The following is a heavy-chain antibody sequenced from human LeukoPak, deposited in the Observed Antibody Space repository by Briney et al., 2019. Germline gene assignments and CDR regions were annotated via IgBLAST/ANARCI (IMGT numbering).Heavy chain of an antibody. V-gene: IGHV3-7*01. D-gene: IGHD4-17*01. CDR2: IKEDGSQK. CDR3: AGINDYGDPTGAFDI. CDR1: EFTFSTYW. Sequence: GGSLRLSCTASEFTFSTYWMTWVRQAPGKGLEWVAHIKEDGSQKYYVDSVKGRFTISRDNAKNSLYLQMNSLRAEDTAVYYCAGINDYGDPTGAFDIWGQGTMVTVSS. J-gene: IGHJ3*02.